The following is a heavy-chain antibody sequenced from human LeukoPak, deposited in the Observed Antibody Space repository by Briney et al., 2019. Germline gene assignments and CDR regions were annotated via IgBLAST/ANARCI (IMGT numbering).Heavy chain of an antibody. J-gene: IGHJ5*02. CDR3: ARGTYYYDSTGYYYDLDP. CDR2: IYYSGST. Sequence: SETLSLTCTVSGGSISSYYWSWIRQPPGKGLEWIGYIYYSGSTNYNPSLKSRVTISVDTSKNQFSLKLSSVTAADTTVYYCARGTYYYDSTGYYYDLDPWGQGTLVTVSS. V-gene: IGHV4-59*01. D-gene: IGHD3-22*01. CDR1: GGSISSYY.